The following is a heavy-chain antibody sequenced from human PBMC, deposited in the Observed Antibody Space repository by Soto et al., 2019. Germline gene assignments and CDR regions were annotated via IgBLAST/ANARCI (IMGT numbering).Heavy chain of an antibody. D-gene: IGHD2-15*01. V-gene: IGHV3-7*01. CDR2: IKQDGSEK. J-gene: IGHJ4*02. CDR1: GFTFSGYY. CDR3: ARGRSDDYFDY. Sequence: EVQLVESGGGLVQPGGSLRLSCAASGFTFSGYYMTWVLQSPGRGLEWVGNIKQDGSEKYYVDSLKGRFTISRDNAKKSLYLQMNSLRVEDTAVYYCARGRSDDYFDYWGQGTLVTVSS.